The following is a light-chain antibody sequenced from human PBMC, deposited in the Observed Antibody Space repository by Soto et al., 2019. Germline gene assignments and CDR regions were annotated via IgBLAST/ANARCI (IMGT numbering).Light chain of an antibody. J-gene: IGLJ2*01. CDR1: SSDVGGYNY. CDR3: CSYAGSSSLV. Sequence: QSALTQPPSASGSPGQSVAISCTGTSSDVGGYNYVSWYQQHPGKAPKLMIYEVNKRPSGVPDRFSGSKSGNTASLTVSGLRAEDEADYYCCSYAGSSSLVFGGVTKLTVL. CDR2: EVN. V-gene: IGLV2-8*01.